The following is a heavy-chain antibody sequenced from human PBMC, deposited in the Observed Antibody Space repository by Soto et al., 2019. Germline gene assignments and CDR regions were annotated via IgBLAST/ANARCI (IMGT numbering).Heavy chain of an antibody. CDR3: ASALTGYGRDV. Sequence: QVQLVQSGVEVREPGASVKVSCKAVRYIFTNYGVSWVRQAPGQGLEWMGWITTYNGNTEYAQKIQGRVTMTTDASTSTAYMELGSLRSDETAIYYCASALTGYGRDVGGQGTTVTVSS. CDR1: RYIFTNYG. CDR2: ITTYNGNT. J-gene: IGHJ6*02. V-gene: IGHV1-18*01.